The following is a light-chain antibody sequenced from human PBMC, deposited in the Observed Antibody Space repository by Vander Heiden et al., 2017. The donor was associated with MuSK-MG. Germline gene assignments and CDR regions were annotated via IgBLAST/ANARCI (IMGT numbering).Light chain of an antibody. CDR1: QSINSY. V-gene: IGKV1-39*01. CDR2: GAS. Sequence: DIQMTQSPSSLSASVGDRVNITCRASQSINSYLNWYQQKPGKAPKLLIYGASSLQSGVPSRFSGSGSGTDFTLTISRLQPEDFATYYCQHSDSTPFTFGQGTKLDIK. J-gene: IGKJ2*01. CDR3: QHSDSTPFT.